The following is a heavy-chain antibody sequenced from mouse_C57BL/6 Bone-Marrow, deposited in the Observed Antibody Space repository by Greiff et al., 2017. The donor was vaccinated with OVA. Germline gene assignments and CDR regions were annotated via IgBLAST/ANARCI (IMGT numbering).Heavy chain of an antibody. V-gene: IGHV14-4*01. Sequence: EVMLVESGAELVRPGASVTLSCTASGFNIKDDYMHWVKQRPEQGLEWIGWIDPENGDTEYASKFQGKATITADTSSNTAYLQLSSLTSEDTAVYYCTTGGLDYWGQGTTLTVSS. CDR3: TTGGLDY. CDR2: IDPENGDT. J-gene: IGHJ2*01. CDR1: GFNIKDDY.